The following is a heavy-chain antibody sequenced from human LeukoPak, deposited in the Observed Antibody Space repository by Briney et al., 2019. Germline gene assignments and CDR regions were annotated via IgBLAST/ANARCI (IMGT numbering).Heavy chain of an antibody. V-gene: IGHV4-59*01. J-gene: IGHJ6*02. CDR1: GGSISSYY. D-gene: IGHD6-6*01. Sequence: MRSEMQSLTCTVSGGSISSYYWSWIRQPPGKGLEWIGYIYYSGSTNYNPSLKSRVTISVDTSKNQFSLKLSSVTAADTAVYYCARVFYSSSYYYYYGMDVWGQETTVPLFS. CDR3: ARVFYSSSYYYYYGMDV. CDR2: IYYSGST.